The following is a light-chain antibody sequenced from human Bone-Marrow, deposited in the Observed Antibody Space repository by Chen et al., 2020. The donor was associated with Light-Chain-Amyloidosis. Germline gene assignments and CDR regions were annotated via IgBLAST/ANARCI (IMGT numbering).Light chain of an antibody. Sequence: QSALTQPASVSGSPGQSITISCTGTNSDVGSYNLVSWYQQHPGKAPKLMIYEGSKRPSGVSNRFSGSKSGNTASLTISGLQAEDEADYYCCSYAGSSTPHVVFGGGTKLTVL. V-gene: IGLV2-23*01. CDR2: EGS. J-gene: IGLJ2*01. CDR1: NSDVGSYNL. CDR3: CSYAGSSTPHVV.